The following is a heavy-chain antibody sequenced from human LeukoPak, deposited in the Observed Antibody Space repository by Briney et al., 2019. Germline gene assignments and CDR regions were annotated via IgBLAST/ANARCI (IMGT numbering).Heavy chain of an antibody. D-gene: IGHD6-13*01. CDR1: GGSIDSNS. CDR3: ARRSSSWKNWSDP. V-gene: IGHV4-59*01. J-gene: IGHJ5*02. CDR2: IYYSGTT. Sequence: SETLSLTCTVSGGSIDSNSWTWIRQPPGKGLEWIGYIYYSGTTNYNPSLKSRITMSVEMSKNPFSLILSSVTAADTAVYYCARRSSSWKNWSDPWGQGTLVTVSS.